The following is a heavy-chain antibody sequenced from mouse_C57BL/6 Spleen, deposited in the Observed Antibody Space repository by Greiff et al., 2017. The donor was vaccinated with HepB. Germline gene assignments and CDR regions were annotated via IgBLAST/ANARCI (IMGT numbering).Heavy chain of an antibody. V-gene: IGHV1-55*01. CDR1: GYTFTSYR. D-gene: IGHD4-1*02. Sequence: QVQLQQPGAELVKPGASVKMSCKASGYTFTSYRITWVKQRPGQGLEWIGDIYPGSGSTNYNEKFKSKATLTVDTSSSTAYMQLSSLTSEDSAVYYCASNWERGAWFAYWGQGTLVTVSA. CDR2: IYPGSGST. J-gene: IGHJ3*01. CDR3: ASNWERGAWFAY.